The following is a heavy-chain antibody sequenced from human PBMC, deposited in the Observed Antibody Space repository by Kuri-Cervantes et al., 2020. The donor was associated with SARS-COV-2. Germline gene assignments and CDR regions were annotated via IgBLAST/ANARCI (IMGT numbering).Heavy chain of an antibody. CDR3: ARGIAVAGMFDY. CDR2: IWYDGSNK. CDR1: GFTFSSYG. D-gene: IGHD6-19*01. J-gene: IGHJ4*02. Sequence: GESLKISCAASGFTFSSYGMHWVRQAPGKGLEWVAVIWYDGSNKYYADSVKGRFTISRDNSKNTLYLQMNSLRAEDTAVYYCARGIAVAGMFDYWGQGTRVTVYS. V-gene: IGHV3-33*08.